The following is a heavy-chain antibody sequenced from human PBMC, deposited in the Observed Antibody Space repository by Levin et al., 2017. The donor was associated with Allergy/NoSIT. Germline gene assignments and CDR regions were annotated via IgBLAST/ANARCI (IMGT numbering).Heavy chain of an antibody. D-gene: IGHD2-15*01. CDR2: ISTTSRTL. V-gene: IGHV3-48*02. Sequence: GESLKISCAASGFTFSSYSMNWVRQAPGKGLEWVSYISTTSRTLSYADSVKGRFTISRDNAKNSLYLQMNSLRDEDTAVYYCARAYCSGGSCWFDYWGQGTLVTVSS. CDR3: ARAYCSGGSCWFDY. CDR1: GFTFSSYS. J-gene: IGHJ4*02.